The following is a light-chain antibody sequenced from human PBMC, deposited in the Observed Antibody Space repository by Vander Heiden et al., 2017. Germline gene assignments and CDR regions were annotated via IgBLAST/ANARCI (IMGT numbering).Light chain of an antibody. J-gene: IGKJ5*01. CDR3: QQYYSTPIT. CDR1: RSVLYSSHTKNS. V-gene: IGKV4-1*01. Sequence: DIVMPQSPASLAVSLGGRATITCESSRSVLYSSHTKNSLASYPHQAGQPTQLLIYWASTRESGVPDRFSGSGSGTDFTLTISSLQAEDVAVYYCQQYYSTPITFGQGTRLEIK. CDR2: WAS.